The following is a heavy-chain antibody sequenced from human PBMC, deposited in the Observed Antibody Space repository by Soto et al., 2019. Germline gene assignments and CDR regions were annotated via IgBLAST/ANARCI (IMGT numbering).Heavy chain of an antibody. D-gene: IGHD3-10*01. Sequence: SQTLSLTCAISGDSVSSNSAAWNWIRQSPSRGLEWLGRTYYRSRWYNDYAVSVKSRITVNPDTSKNQFSLHLNSVTPEDTAVYYCARSSDYYGSGSYYTKPAGYWFDPWGQGTLVTVSS. V-gene: IGHV6-1*01. CDR3: ARSSDYYGSGSYYTKPAGYWFDP. J-gene: IGHJ5*02. CDR2: TYYRSRWYN. CDR1: GDSVSSNSAA.